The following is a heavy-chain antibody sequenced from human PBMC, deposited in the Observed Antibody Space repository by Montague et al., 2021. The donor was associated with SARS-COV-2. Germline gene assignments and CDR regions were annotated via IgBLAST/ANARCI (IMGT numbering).Heavy chain of an antibody. V-gene: IGHV4-39*01. CDR1: GGSISSSSYY. D-gene: IGHD6-13*01. J-gene: IGHJ4*02. CDR2: IYYSGST. Sequence: SETLSLTCTVSGGSISSSSYYWGWIRQPPGKGLEWNGSIYYSGSTYYNPSLKSRVTISVDTSKNQFSLKLSSVTAADTAVYYCARHKRWRIAAAGRDFDYWGQGTLVTVSS. CDR3: ARHKRWRIAAAGRDFDY.